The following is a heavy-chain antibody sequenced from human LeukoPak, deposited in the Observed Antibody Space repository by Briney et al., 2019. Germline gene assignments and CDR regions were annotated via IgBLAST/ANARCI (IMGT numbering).Heavy chain of an antibody. Sequence: GGSLRLSCAASGFSFSSHGMSWVRQAPGKGLEWVSGIIGGAGGTYYADSVKGRFTISRDNAKNSLYLQMNSLRAEDTALYYCAKDTAAVAGPFDYWGQGTLVTVSS. CDR3: AKDTAAVAGPFDY. CDR1: GFSFSSHG. V-gene: IGHV3-23*01. CDR2: IIGGAGGT. J-gene: IGHJ4*02. D-gene: IGHD6-19*01.